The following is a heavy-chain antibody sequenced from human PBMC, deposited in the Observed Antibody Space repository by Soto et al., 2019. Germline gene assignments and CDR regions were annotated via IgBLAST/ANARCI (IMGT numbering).Heavy chain of an antibody. Sequence: SETLSLTCAVYGGSLSGYYWSWIRQPPGKALEWIGEFNHSGDTNYNPSLKSRVTISVDTSKNQLFLNLSSVTAADTAMYYCARHHVRGRTIAGAAEFWGQGTLVTVSS. CDR3: ARHHVRGRTIAGAAEF. D-gene: IGHD1-26*01. V-gene: IGHV4-34*01. CDR1: GGSLSGYY. CDR2: FNHSGDT. J-gene: IGHJ4*02.